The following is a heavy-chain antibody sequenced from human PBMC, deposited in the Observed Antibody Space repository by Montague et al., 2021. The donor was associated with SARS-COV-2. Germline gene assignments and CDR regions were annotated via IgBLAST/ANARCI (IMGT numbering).Heavy chain of an antibody. J-gene: IGHJ4*02. D-gene: IGHD2-15*01. CDR3: ARHYSATLPAVY. Sequence: SETLSLTCVVSGDSISTDNWWSWFRQPPGKGLEWIGYISDSGSTNYNPSLTSRVTMSVDTSKNQFSLKVNSVTAADTAVYYCARHYSATLPAVYWGQGTLVTVSS. CDR2: ISDSGST. CDR1: GDSISTDNW. V-gene: IGHV4-59*08.